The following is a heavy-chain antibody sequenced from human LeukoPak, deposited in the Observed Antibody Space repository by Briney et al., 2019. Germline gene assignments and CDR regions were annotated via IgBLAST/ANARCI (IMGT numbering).Heavy chain of an antibody. CDR2: INHSGST. D-gene: IGHD3/OR15-3a*01. V-gene: IGHV4-34*01. CDR3: ASSDFWTRTTFDY. CDR1: GGSFSGYY. J-gene: IGHJ4*02. Sequence: AGTLSLTCAVYGGSFSGYYWSWIRQPPGKGLEWIGAINHSGSTNYYPSPKRRVSISVDTSKNQASLKPSSMTAADTPLCYCASSDFWTRTTFDYWGQGTLVTVFS.